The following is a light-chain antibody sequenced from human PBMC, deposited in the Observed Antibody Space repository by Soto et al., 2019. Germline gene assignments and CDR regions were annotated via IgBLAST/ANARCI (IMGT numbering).Light chain of an antibody. CDR1: SSDVGGYNY. CDR3: SSYTTSSTGV. V-gene: IGLV2-14*03. CDR2: DVN. Sequence: QSALTQPASVSGSPGQSITISCNGTSSDVGGYNYVSWYQQHPGKAPKLMIYDVNNRPSGVSNRFSGSKSGNTASLTISGLQAEDEADYYCSSYTTSSTGVFGTGTKLTVL. J-gene: IGLJ1*01.